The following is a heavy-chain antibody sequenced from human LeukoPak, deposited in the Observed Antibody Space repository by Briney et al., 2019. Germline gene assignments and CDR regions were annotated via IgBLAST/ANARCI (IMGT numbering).Heavy chain of an antibody. CDR2: ISYDGSIK. D-gene: IGHD5-18*01. Sequence: GGSLRLSCAASGFTFSNYAMHWVRQAPGKGLEWVAVISYDGSIKYYADSVKGRFTISRDNSKNTLYLQMNSLRAEDTAVYYCASRSPRLPTATVNFRRDYWGQGTLVTVSS. J-gene: IGHJ4*02. CDR3: ASRSPRLPTATVNFRRDY. V-gene: IGHV3-30-3*01. CDR1: GFTFSNYA.